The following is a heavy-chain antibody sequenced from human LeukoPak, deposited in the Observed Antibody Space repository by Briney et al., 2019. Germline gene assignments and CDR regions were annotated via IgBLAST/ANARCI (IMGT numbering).Heavy chain of an antibody. J-gene: IGHJ4*02. CDR2: ISSNGGST. CDR3: ARGGITIFGVAYFDY. D-gene: IGHD3-3*01. V-gene: IGHV3-64*01. Sequence: PGGSPRLSCAASGFTFSSYAMHWVRQAPGKGLEYVSAISSNGGSTYYANSVKGRFTISRDNSKNTLYLQMGSLRAEDMAVYYCARGGITIFGVAYFDYWGQGTLVTVSS. CDR1: GFTFSSYA.